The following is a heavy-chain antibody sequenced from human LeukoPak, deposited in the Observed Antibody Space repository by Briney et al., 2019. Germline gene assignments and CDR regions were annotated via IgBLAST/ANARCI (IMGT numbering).Heavy chain of an antibody. V-gene: IGHV3-64*01. CDR1: GFTFSIYS. J-gene: IGHJ4*02. CDR3: ASRTSIGYYEV. Sequence: GGSLRLSCAASGFTFSIYSMHWVRQAPGKGLEYVSAISSNGDNTYYASSVKGRFTISRDNSRNTLHLQMGSVTPEDMGVYYCASRTSIGYYEVWGQGTLVTVSS. CDR2: ISSNGDNT. D-gene: IGHD1-26*01.